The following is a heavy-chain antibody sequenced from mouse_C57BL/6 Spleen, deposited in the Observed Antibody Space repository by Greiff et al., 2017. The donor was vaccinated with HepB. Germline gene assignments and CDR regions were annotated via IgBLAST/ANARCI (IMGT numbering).Heavy chain of an antibody. D-gene: IGHD1-1*01. V-gene: IGHV1-69*01. CDR1: GYTFTSYW. Sequence: VQLQQPGAELVMPGASVKLSCKASGYTFTSYWMHWVKQRPGQGLEWIGEIDPSDSYTNYNQKFKGKSTLSVDKSSSTAYMQLSSLTSEDSAVYYCARGGDYGRSYGLDWYFDVWGTGTTVTVSS. J-gene: IGHJ1*03. CDR3: ARGGDYGRSYGLDWYFDV. CDR2: IDPSDSYT.